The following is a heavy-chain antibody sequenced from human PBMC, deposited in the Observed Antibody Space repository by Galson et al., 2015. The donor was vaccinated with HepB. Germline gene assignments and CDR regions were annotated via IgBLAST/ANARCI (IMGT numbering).Heavy chain of an antibody. V-gene: IGHV3-21*01. J-gene: IGHJ4*02. D-gene: IGHD3-10*01. CDR2: ISSSGSYI. CDR1: GFNFSLYS. CDR3: ARALPSGIRGGRVFDH. Sequence: SLGLSCAASGFNFSLYSMNWVRQAPGKGLEWVSSISSSGSYIYYGDSVKGRCTVSRDSAKTSVYMQMNSLRGDDTAVYYCARALPSGIRGGRVFDHWGQGTLVTVSS.